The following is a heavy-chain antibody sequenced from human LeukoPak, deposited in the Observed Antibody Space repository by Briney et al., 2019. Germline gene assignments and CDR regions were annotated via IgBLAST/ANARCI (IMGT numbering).Heavy chain of an antibody. CDR2: IYHSGST. V-gene: IGHV4-4*02. J-gene: IGHJ4*02. Sequence: PSGTLSLTCAVSGVSISSSNWWSWVRQPPGKGLEWIGEIYHSGSTNYNPSLKSRVTISVDTSKNQFSLKLSSVTAADTAVYYCARRGANSGYYFDYWGQGTLVTVSS. CDR1: GVSISSSNW. D-gene: IGHD5-12*01. CDR3: ARRGANSGYYFDY.